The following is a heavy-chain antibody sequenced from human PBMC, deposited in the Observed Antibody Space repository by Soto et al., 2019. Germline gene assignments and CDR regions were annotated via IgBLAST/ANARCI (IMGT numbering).Heavy chain of an antibody. CDR3: ASHPLYYYDSSGYCF. CDR1: GGSISSSSYY. CDR2: IYYSGST. D-gene: IGHD3-22*01. J-gene: IGHJ4*02. Sequence: SETLSLTCTVSGGSISSSSYYWGWIRQPPGKGLEWIGSIYYSGSTYYNPSLKSRVTISVDTSKNQFSLKLSSVTAADTAVYYCASHPLYYYDSSGYCFWGQGTLVTVSS. V-gene: IGHV4-39*01.